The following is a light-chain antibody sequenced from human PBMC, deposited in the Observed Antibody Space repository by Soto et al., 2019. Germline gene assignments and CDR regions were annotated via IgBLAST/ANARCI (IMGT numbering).Light chain of an antibody. CDR3: QQYHRSPVT. Sequence: DIQMTQSPSTLSAFVGDRVTITCRASQSINSWLAWYQQKPGKAPNFLIYKASNLESGAPSRFSGCGSGTEFTLTITSLQPDYWAPDYDQQYHRSPVTFGGGAKVEIK. CDR2: KAS. V-gene: IGKV1-5*03. CDR1: QSINSW. J-gene: IGKJ4*01.